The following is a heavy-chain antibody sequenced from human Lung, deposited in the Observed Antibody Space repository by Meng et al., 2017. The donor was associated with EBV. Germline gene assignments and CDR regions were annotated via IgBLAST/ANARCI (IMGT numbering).Heavy chain of an antibody. D-gene: IGHD1-7*01. CDR2: ISSGNSYI. J-gene: IGHJ5*02. CDR1: GFIFSNYN. CDR3: ARLSGTGWFDP. V-gene: IGHV3-21*02. Sequence: EVQLVESGGGLVRLGESRRLSCAASGFIFSNYNMNWVRQAPGKGLEWVSSISSGNSYIYYADSVKGRFTISRDNAKNSLSLQMNSLRAEDTAVYYCARLSGTGWFDPWGQGTLVTVSS.